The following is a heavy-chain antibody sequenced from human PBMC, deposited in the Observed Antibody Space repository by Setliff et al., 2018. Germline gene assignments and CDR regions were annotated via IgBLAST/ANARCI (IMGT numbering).Heavy chain of an antibody. V-gene: IGHV1-18*04. J-gene: IGHJ5*02. Sequence: ASVKVSCKASGYSFTGYYMHWVRQAPGQGLEWLGWISGYNGNTNYAQRFQGRVTTTIDTSTNTAYMELRSLRSDDTAAYNCAPEEYTSRWTKRFDPWGQGTLVTVSS. CDR3: APEEYTSRWTKRFDP. D-gene: IGHD6-13*01. CDR1: GYSFTGYY. CDR2: ISGYNGNT.